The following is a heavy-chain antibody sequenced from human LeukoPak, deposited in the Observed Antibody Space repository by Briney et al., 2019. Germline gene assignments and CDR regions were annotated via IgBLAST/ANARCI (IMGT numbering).Heavy chain of an antibody. CDR2: IYPGDSDT. V-gene: IGHV5-51*01. CDR1: VYSFNSYW. Sequence: GESLKISCRGSVYSFNSYWIGWVRQMPGKGLEWMGIIYPGDSDTRYSPSFQGQVTISADKSISTAYLQWSSLEASDTAMYYCARGSGSYHTAYMNWGQGTLVTVSS. CDR3: ARGSGSYHTAYMN. D-gene: IGHD1-26*01. J-gene: IGHJ4*02.